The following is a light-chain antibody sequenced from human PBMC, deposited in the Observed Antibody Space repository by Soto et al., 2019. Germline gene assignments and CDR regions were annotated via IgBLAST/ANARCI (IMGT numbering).Light chain of an antibody. CDR1: QSIGTW. J-gene: IGKJ2*01. CDR2: DAS. CDR3: QQYDTYSMYT. V-gene: IGKV1-5*01. Sequence: DIQMTQSPSTLSASVGDRVTITCRASQSIGTWLALYQQKPGKAPKLLIYDASTLESGVPSRFSGSGSGTAFTLIISSLQPDDFATYYCQQYDTYSMYTFGQGTKVDIK.